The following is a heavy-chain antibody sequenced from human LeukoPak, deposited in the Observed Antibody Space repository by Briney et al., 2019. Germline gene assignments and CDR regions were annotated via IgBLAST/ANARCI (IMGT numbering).Heavy chain of an antibody. CDR2: INPNSGGT. J-gene: IGHJ4*02. CDR1: GYTFTGYY. CDR3: ARTRDYGDYVGY. V-gene: IGHV1-2*06. D-gene: IGHD4-17*01. Sequence: ASVKVSCKASGYTFTGYYMHWVRQAPGQGLEWMGRINPNSGGTNYAQKFQGRVTMTRDTSISTAYMELSRLRSDDTAVYYCARTRDYGDYVGYWGQGTLVTVSS.